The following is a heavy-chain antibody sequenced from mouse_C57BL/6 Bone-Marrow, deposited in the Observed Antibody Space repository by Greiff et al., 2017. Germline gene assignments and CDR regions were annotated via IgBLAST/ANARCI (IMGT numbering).Heavy chain of an antibody. CDR3: SKDSADYYCAWSGIYYGNLGAVDY. CDR1: YTFSSRVH. D-gene: IGHD2-1*01. V-gene: IGHV1-87*01. Sequence: VQLQQSGPELARPWASVKISCQAFYTFSSRVHFAIRDTNYWMQWVKQRPGQGLEWSGAIYPGNGDTSYKQKYKGKATLTANKSSSTAYMQLSSLTSKDSADYYCAWSGIYYGNLGAVDYWGQGTSVTVSS. CDR2: GQGLEWSG. J-gene: IGHJ4*01.